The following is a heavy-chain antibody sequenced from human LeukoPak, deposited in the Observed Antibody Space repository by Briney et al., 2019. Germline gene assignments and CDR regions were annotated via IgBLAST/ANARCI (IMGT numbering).Heavy chain of an antibody. CDR2: LNPDGSHK. CDR1: GFTFNSYW. CDR3: ARDAYDDSSES. J-gene: IGHJ5*02. V-gene: IGHV3-7*01. D-gene: IGHD3-3*01. Sequence: GGSLRLSCAASGFTFNSYWMTWVRQAPGKGLEWVANLNPDGSHKFYADSVKGRFTISRDNAENSVFLQMNSLRAEDTALYYCARDAYDDSSESWGQGTLVTVSP.